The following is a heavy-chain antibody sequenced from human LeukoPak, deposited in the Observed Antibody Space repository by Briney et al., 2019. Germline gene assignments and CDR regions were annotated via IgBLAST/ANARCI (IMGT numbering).Heavy chain of an antibody. CDR3: ARDSLERGAPVDY. CDR2: IYSGGST. CDR1: GFTVSSNY. J-gene: IGHJ2*01. D-gene: IGHD1-26*01. Sequence: TGGSLRLSCAASGFTVSSNYMSWVRQAPGKGLEWVSVIYSGGSTYYADSVKGRFTISRDNSKNTLYLQMNSLRAEDTAVYYCARDSLERGAPVDYWGRGTLVTVSS. V-gene: IGHV3-66*01.